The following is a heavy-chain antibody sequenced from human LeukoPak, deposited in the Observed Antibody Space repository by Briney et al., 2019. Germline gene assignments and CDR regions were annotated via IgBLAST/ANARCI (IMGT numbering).Heavy chain of an antibody. J-gene: IGHJ4*02. CDR2: IYHSGST. CDR3: ALISRGIAVPGTEL. Sequence: SGTLSLTCAVSGASISSNNWWSWVRPPPGKGLEWIGEIYHSGSTNYTPSLKSRVTISIDKSKNQFSLKLSSVTAADTAVYYCALISRGIAVPGTELWGQGTLVTVSS. D-gene: IGHD6-19*01. CDR1: GASISSNNW. V-gene: IGHV4-4*02.